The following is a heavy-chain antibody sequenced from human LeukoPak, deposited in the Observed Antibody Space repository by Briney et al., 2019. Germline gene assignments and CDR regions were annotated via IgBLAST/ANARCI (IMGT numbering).Heavy chain of an antibody. J-gene: IGHJ4*02. CDR3: ARDRSGTTPAFDY. Sequence: SETPSLTCTVSGGSISSHYWSWIRQPPGQGLEWIGYIYYSGSTNYNPSLKSRVTISVDTSKNQFSLKLSSVTAADTAVYYCARDRSGTTPAFDYWGQGTLVTVSS. CDR1: GGSISSHY. V-gene: IGHV4-59*11. CDR2: IYYSGST. D-gene: IGHD1-14*01.